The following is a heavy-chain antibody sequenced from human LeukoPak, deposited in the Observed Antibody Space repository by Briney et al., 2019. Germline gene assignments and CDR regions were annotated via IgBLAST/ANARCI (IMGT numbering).Heavy chain of an antibody. CDR3: ARDPAQSDYTYV. CDR2: INPKSPGT. Sequence: ASVQVSCKASGYSFITYYIHWVRQAPGQGLEWMGWINPKSPGTHYAQKFQGRVIMTRDTSISTAYMELSSLTSDDTAVYYCARDPAQSDYTYVWGIGTTVTVSS. D-gene: IGHD4-11*01. CDR1: GYSFITYY. J-gene: IGHJ6*04. V-gene: IGHV1-2*02.